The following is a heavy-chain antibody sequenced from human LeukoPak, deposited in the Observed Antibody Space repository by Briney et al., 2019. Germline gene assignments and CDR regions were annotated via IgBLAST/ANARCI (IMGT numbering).Heavy chain of an antibody. V-gene: IGHV3-11*01. Sequence: GGSLRLSRAASGFTFSDYYMSWIRQAPGRGLEWVSYISSSGSTIYYADSVKGRFTISRDNAKNSLYLQMNSLRAEDTAVYYCASPYSSSFDYWGQGTLVTVSS. D-gene: IGHD6-6*01. J-gene: IGHJ4*02. CDR1: GFTFSDYY. CDR2: ISSSGSTI. CDR3: ASPYSSSFDY.